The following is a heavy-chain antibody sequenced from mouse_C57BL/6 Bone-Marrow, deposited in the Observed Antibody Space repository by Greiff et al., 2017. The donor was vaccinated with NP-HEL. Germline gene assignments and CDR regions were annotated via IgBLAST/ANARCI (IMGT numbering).Heavy chain of an antibody. D-gene: IGHD2-3*01. Sequence: EVKLVESGGGLVQPGGSLSLSCAASGFTFTDYYMSWVRQPPGKALEWLGFIRNKANGYTTEYSASVKGRFTISRDNSQSILYLQMNALRAEDSATYYCARYNYDGSRYFDVWGTGTTVTVSS. CDR1: GFTFTDYY. CDR2: IRNKANGYTT. J-gene: IGHJ1*03. V-gene: IGHV7-3*01. CDR3: ARYNYDGSRYFDV.